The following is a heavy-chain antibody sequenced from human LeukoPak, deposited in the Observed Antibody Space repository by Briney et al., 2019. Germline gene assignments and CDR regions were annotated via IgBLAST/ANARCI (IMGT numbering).Heavy chain of an antibody. D-gene: IGHD4-23*01. J-gene: IGHJ4*02. Sequence: PSETLSLTCAVYGGSFSGYYWSWIRQPPEKGLEWIGEINHSGSTNYNPSLKSRVTISVDTSKNQFSLKLSSVTAADTAVYYCASRPRYGGKTFDYWGQGTLVTVSS. CDR2: INHSGST. V-gene: IGHV4-34*01. CDR1: GGSFSGYY. CDR3: ASRPRYGGKTFDY.